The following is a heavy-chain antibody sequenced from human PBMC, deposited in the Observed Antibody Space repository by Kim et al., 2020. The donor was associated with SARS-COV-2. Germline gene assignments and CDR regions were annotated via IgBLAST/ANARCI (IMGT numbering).Heavy chain of an antibody. J-gene: IGHJ1*01. V-gene: IGHV4-59*13. Sequence: SETLSLTCTVSGGSISSYHWTWMRQPPGKGLEWIGFFYDSGNTNYKSSLKSGVTMSVDTTKNQFSLNLTSVTAADTADYYCATYNGVCYYNCGQCTLLT. CDR1: GGSISSYH. D-gene: IGHD2-8*01. CDR3: ATYNGVCYYN. CDR2: FYDSGNT.